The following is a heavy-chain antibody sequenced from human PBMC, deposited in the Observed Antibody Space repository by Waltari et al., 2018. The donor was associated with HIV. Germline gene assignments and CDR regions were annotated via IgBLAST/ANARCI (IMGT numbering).Heavy chain of an antibody. CDR3: ARRVYGSGRDY. D-gene: IGHD3-10*01. V-gene: IGHV4-39*01. CDR2: IYYSGST. Sequence: QLQLQESGPGLVKPSETLSLTCTVSGGSISSSSYYWGWIRQPPGKGLEWIGSIYYSGSTYYNPSLKSRVTISVDTSKNQFSLKLSSVTAADTAVYYCARRVYGSGRDYWGQGTLVTVSS. CDR1: GGSISSSSYY. J-gene: IGHJ4*02.